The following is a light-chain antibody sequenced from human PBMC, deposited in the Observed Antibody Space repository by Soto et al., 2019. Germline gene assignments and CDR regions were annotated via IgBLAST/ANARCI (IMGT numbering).Light chain of an antibody. CDR1: QGISSY. CDR2: TAS. V-gene: IGKV1-9*01. J-gene: IGKJ5*01. CDR3: QQLFNFPVT. Sequence: DIQLTQSPSFLSASVGDRVTITCRASQGISSYLAWYQQKPGKAPKLLIYTASTLQSAVPSRFSGSGSGAEFTLTISSLQPDDFATYFCQQLFNFPVTFGQGTRLEIK.